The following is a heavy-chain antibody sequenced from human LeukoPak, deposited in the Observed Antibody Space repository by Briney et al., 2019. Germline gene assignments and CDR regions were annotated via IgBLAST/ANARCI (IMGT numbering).Heavy chain of an antibody. D-gene: IGHD5-24*01. CDR1: GGSISSDY. CDR3: ARRRQDSVENWFDP. J-gene: IGHJ5*02. Sequence: SEPLSLTCSVSGGSISSDYWRWIRQPPEKGLEWIGSIHYSGTTNYNPSLRSRVIISVDTSKNHFSLRLTSVTAADAAVYYCARRRQDSVENWFDPWGQGTLVTVSS. CDR2: IHYSGTT. V-gene: IGHV4-59*08.